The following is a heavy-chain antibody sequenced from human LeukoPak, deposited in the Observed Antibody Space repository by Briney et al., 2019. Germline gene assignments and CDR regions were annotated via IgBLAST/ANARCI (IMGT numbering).Heavy chain of an antibody. V-gene: IGHV3-23*01. Sequence: GGSLRLSCAAYGFTFSNYGMSWVRQAPGKGLEWISAISGGGDRTYYADSVKGRFTISRDNSKNTVFLQMNSLRAEDSPAYYCAKGGGYCSGGSCPVEIHWGQGALVTVSS. D-gene: IGHD2-15*01. J-gene: IGHJ4*02. CDR1: GFTFSNYG. CDR3: AKGGGYCSGGSCPVEIH. CDR2: ISGGGDRT.